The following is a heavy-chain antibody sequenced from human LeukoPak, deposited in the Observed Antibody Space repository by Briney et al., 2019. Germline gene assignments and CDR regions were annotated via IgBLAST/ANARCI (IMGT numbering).Heavy chain of an antibody. CDR1: GDTISTSDHY. CDR2: IYYTGNT. V-gene: IGHV4-39*01. D-gene: IGHD3-10*01. Sequence: PSETLSLTCSVSGDTISTSDHYWGWIRQPPGKGLEWIGSIYYTGNTYYNPSLKGRVTISVDTSKNQFSLKLSSVTAADTAVYYCVRHQEGMVRGVLYYMDVWGTGTTVTISS. J-gene: IGHJ6*03. CDR3: VRHQEGMVRGVLYYMDV.